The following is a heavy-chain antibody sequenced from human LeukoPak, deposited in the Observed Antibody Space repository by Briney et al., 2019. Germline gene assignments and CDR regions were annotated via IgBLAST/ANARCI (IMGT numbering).Heavy chain of an antibody. D-gene: IGHD3-22*01. CDR1: GDSVSSNSAA. J-gene: IGHJ4*02. CDR3: ARSGDSSGYRTQTFDY. Sequence: SQTLSLTCAISGDSVSSNSAAWHWIRQSPSRGLEWLGRTYYRSKWYNDYAVSVKSRITINPDTSKNQFSLQLNSVTPEDTAVYYCARSGDSSGYRTQTFDYWGQGTLVTVSS. CDR2: TYYRSKWYN. V-gene: IGHV6-1*01.